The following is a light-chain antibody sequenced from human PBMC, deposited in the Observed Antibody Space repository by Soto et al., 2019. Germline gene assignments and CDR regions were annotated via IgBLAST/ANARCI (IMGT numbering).Light chain of an antibody. CDR2: GAS. CDR1: QGIRSY. CDR3: QQYDQWPIT. J-gene: IGKJ5*01. V-gene: IGKV3-15*01. Sequence: TQSPSSLSASVGDRVTITCRASQGIRSYLAWYQQKPGQAPRLLIYGASARALGIPDRFSGSGSGTEFSFTVTSLQSEDFAVYYCQQYDQWPITFGQGTRLDIK.